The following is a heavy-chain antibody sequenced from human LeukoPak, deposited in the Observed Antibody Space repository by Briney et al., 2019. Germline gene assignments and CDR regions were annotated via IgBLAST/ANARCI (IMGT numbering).Heavy chain of an antibody. D-gene: IGHD7-27*01. CDR1: GFTFSNAW. Sequence: GGSLRLSCAASGFTFSNAWMSWVRQAPGKGLEWVGRIKSKTDGGTTDYAAPVKGRFTISRDDSKNTLYLQMNSLKTEDTAVYYCTTDGALPGDAPAFDYWGQGTLVTVSS. J-gene: IGHJ4*02. CDR3: TTDGALPGDAPAFDY. V-gene: IGHV3-15*01. CDR2: IKSKTDGGTT.